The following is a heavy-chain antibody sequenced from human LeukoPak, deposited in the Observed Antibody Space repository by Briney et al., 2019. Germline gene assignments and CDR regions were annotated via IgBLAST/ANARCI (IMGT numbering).Heavy chain of an antibody. CDR3: AREGLYSYGPFDY. Sequence: GRSLRLSCAASGCTFSSYAMHWVRQAPGKGLEWVAVISYDGSTKYYADSVKGRFTISRDNSKHALYLQVNSVSAEDTAGYCCAREGLYSYGPFDYWGQGTLVTVSS. D-gene: IGHD5-18*01. J-gene: IGHJ4*02. CDR1: GCTFSSYA. CDR2: ISYDGSTK. V-gene: IGHV3-30*04.